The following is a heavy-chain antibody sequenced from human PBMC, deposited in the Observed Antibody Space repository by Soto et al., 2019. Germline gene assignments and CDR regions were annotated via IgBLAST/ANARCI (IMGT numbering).Heavy chain of an antibody. V-gene: IGHV3-11*01. Sequence: QVQLVESGGGLVKPGGSLRLSCAVSGFTFSDYYMSWIRQAPGKGLEWVSYISSSGSTIYYAGSVQGRFTISRDNAKNSLYVEMTSVRAADTAVYYCARVGARGYEYIWGSPRGLDFWGQGTLVTVSS. CDR1: GFTFSDYY. D-gene: IGHD3-16*01. J-gene: IGHJ4*02. CDR2: ISSSGSTI. CDR3: ARVGARGYEYIWGSPRGLDF.